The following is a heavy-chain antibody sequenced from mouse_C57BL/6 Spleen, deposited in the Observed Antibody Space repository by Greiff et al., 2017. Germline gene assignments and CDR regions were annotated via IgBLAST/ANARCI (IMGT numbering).Heavy chain of an antibody. V-gene: IGHV1-85*01. CDR1: GYTFTSYD. CDR3: ARGDSSGYFGFAY. J-gene: IGHJ3*01. CDR2: IYPRDGST. Sequence: VQVVESGPELVKPGASVKLSCKASGYTFTSYDINWVKQRPGQGLEWIGWIYPRDGSTKYNEKFKGKATLTVDTSSSTAYMELHSLTSEDSAVYFCARGDSSGYFGFAYWGQGTLVTVSA. D-gene: IGHD3-2*02.